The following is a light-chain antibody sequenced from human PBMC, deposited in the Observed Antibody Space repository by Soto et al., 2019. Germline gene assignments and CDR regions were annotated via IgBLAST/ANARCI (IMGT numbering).Light chain of an antibody. CDR3: GSYAGNSMGI. CDR2: EVC. CDR1: SSDVGAYNY. V-gene: IGLV2-8*01. Sequence: QSALTQPPSASGSPGQSVTISCTGTSSDVGAYNYVSWYQQHPGKAPKLIIYEVCRRPSGVPDRFSGSKSGNTASLTVSGLQAEDEADYYCGSYAGNSMGIFGGGTKLTVL. J-gene: IGLJ2*01.